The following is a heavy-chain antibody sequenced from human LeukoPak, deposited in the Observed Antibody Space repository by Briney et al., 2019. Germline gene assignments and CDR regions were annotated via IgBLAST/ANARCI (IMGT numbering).Heavy chain of an antibody. J-gene: IGHJ6*03. Sequence: ASVKVSCKPFGFSFSTFYIHWLRRAPGQGLEWMGIIHPNGFITSYAQRFKGRVSMTRDPSTSTVYMELNSLILDDTAVYYCARTRSSSGYLDVWGTGTTVTVSS. CDR3: ARTRSSSGYLDV. D-gene: IGHD3-10*01. CDR2: IHPNGFIT. V-gene: IGHV1-46*01. CDR1: GFSFSTFY.